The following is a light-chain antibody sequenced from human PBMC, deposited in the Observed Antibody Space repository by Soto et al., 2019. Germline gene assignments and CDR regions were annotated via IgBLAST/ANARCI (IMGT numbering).Light chain of an antibody. V-gene: IGLV2-23*01. CDR1: SSDVGSYNL. J-gene: IGLJ7*01. Sequence: QSALTQPASVSGSPGQSITISCTGTSSDVGSYNLVSWYQQHPGKAPKLMIYEGSKRPPGVSNRFSGSKSGNTASLTISGLQPEDEADYYCCSYAGSSTHAVFGGGTQLTVL. CDR3: CSYAGSSTHAV. CDR2: EGS.